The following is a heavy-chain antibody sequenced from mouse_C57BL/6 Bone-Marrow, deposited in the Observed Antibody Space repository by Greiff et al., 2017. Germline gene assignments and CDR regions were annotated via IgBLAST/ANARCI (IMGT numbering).Heavy chain of an antibody. CDR2: IYPRSGNT. Sequence: VQLKESGAELARPGASVKLSCKASGYTFTSYGISWVKQRTGQGLEWIGEIYPRSGNTYYNEKFKGKATLTADKSSSTAYMELRSLTSEDSAVYFCARGDYNYAMDYWGQGTSVTVSS. J-gene: IGHJ4*01. CDR1: GYTFTSYG. V-gene: IGHV1-81*01. D-gene: IGHD2-13*01. CDR3: ARGDYNYAMDY.